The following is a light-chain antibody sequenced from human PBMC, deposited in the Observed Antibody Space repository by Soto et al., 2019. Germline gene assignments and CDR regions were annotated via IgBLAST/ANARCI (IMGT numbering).Light chain of an antibody. J-gene: IGLJ2*01. CDR1: SSDIGTYNY. CDR2: DVS. V-gene: IGLV2-14*01. Sequence: QSVLTQPASVSGSPGQSITISCTGTSSDIGTYNYVSWYQHHPGKVPKLMIYDVSNRPSGVSNRFSGSKSGNTASLTISGLPAEDEADYYCSSYSSSSTLLLFGGGTKL. CDR3: SSYSSSSTLLL.